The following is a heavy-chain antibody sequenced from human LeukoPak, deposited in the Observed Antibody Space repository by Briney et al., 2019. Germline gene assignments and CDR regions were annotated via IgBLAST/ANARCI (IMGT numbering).Heavy chain of an antibody. CDR3: ASLGDREPNSWP. V-gene: IGHV3-53*01. CDR1: GFTVSSNY. D-gene: IGHD3-16*01. Sequence: GGSLRLSCAASGFTVSSNYMSWVRQAPGKGLEWVSVIYSGGSTYYADSVKGRFTISRDNSKNTLYLQMNSLRAEDTAVYYCASLGDREPNSWPWGQGTLVTVSS. J-gene: IGHJ5*02. CDR2: IYSGGST.